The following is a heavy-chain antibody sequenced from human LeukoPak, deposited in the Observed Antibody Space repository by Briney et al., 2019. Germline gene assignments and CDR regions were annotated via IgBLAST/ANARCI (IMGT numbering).Heavy chain of an antibody. J-gene: IGHJ3*02. CDR3: ARSGGVLAFDI. CDR2: IYSGGST. CDR1: GFTFSSYS. D-gene: IGHD2-8*01. V-gene: IGHV3-66*01. Sequence: GGSLRLSCAASGFTFSSYSMNWVRQAPGKGLEWVSVIYSGGSTYYADSVKGRFTISRDNSKNTLYLQMNSLRAEDTAVYYCARSGGVLAFDIWGQGTMVTVSS.